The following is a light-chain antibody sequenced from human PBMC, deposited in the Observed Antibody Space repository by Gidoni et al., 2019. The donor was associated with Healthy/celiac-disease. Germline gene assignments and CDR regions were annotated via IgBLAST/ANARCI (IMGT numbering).Light chain of an antibody. CDR2: EDS. CDR3: YSTDSSGNHWV. Sequence: SYELTQPPSVSVSPGHTARITCSGDALPKKYAYWYQQKSGQAPVLVIYEDSKRPSGIPERFSGSSSGTMATLTISGAQVEDEADYYCYSTDSSGNHWVFGGWTKLTVL. V-gene: IGLV3-10*01. J-gene: IGLJ3*02. CDR1: ALPKKY.